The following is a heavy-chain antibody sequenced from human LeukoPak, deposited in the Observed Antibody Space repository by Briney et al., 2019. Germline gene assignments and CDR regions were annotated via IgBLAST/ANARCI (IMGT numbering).Heavy chain of an antibody. V-gene: IGHV4-39*07. J-gene: IGHJ5*02. Sequence: SETLSLTCTVSGGSISSSSYYWGWIRQPPGKGLEWIGSIYYSGSTYYNPSLKSRVTLSVDTSKNLFSLKLSSVTAADTAVYYCARDGDYQIDPWGQGTLVTVSS. CDR2: IYYSGST. D-gene: IGHD4-11*01. CDR3: ARDGDYQIDP. CDR1: GGSISSSSYY.